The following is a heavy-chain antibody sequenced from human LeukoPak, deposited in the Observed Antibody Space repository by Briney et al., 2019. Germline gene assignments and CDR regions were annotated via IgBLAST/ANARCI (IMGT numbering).Heavy chain of an antibody. J-gene: IGHJ6*03. D-gene: IGHD6-13*01. V-gene: IGHV1-18*01. CDR3: ARVSPAAGYYYYYMDV. CDR2: ISAYNGNT. CDR1: GYTFTSYG. Sequence: ASVKVSCKASGYTFTSYGISWVRQAPGQGLEWMGWISAYNGNTNYAQELQGRVTMTTDTSTGTAYMELRSLRSDDTAVYYCARVSPAAGYYYYYMDVWGKGTTVTISS.